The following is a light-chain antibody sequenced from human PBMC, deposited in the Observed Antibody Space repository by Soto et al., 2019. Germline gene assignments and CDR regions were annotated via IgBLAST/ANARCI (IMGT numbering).Light chain of an antibody. V-gene: IGLV1-47*01. Sequence: QSVLTQPPSASGTPGKTVTISCSGTSSNIGSNYVYWYQQLPGTPPKLLIYRNNQRPSGVPARFSGSKAGTSASLAISGLRSEDEADYYCAAWDDSLSGPVVFGGGTKLTVL. CDR3: AAWDDSLSGPVV. CDR1: SSNIGSNY. J-gene: IGLJ2*01. CDR2: RNN.